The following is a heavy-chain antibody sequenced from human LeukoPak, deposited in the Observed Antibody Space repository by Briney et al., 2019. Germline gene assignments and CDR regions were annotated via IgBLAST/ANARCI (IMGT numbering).Heavy chain of an antibody. CDR3: AKDRRNDFDY. CDR1: GFTFDDYT. V-gene: IGHV3-9*01. Sequence: PGGSLRLSCAASGFTFDDYTMHWVRQAPGKGLEWVSGISWNSGSIGYADSVKGRFTFSRDNAKNSLYLQMNSLRAEDTALYYCAKDRRNDFDYWGQGILVTVSS. D-gene: IGHD1-14*01. J-gene: IGHJ4*02. CDR2: ISWNSGSI.